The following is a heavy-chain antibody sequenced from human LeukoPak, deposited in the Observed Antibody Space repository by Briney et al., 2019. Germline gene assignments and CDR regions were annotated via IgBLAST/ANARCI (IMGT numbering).Heavy chain of an antibody. J-gene: IGHJ6*02. CDR3: PWYSSSWLDGMDV. CDR2: INHSGST. CDR1: GGSFSGYY. Sequence: SETLSLTCAVYGGSFSGYYWSWIRQPPGKGLEWVGEINHSGSTNYNPPLKSRVTISVDTSKNQFSLKLSSVTAADTAVYYCPWYSSSWLDGMDVWGQGTTVTVSS. V-gene: IGHV4-34*01. D-gene: IGHD6-13*01.